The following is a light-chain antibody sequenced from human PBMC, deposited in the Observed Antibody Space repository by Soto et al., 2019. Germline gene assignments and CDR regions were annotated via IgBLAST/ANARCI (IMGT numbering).Light chain of an antibody. V-gene: IGLV4-69*01. CDR2: LNSDGTH. CDR1: SGHSSYA. CDR3: QTWGTGIYV. J-gene: IGLJ7*01. Sequence: QPVLTQSPSASASLGASVKLTCTLSSGHSSYAIAWHQQQPEKGPRYLMKLNSDGTHSKGDGIPDRFSGSSSGAERYLTISRLQSEDEADYYCQTWGTGIYVFGGGTQLT.